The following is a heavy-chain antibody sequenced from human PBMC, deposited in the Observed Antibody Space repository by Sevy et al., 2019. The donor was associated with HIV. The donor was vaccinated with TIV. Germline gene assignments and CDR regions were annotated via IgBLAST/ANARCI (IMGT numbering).Heavy chain of an antibody. CDR3: AREGCTRPHDY. J-gene: IGHJ4*02. CDR1: GFAFYDYS. Sequence: GGSLRLSCAASGFAFYDYSMSWIRQAPGKGLEWVTTLSFGCGKINYADSVKGRFTISRDNSKNSFYLQMDNLRVEDTALYYCAREGCTRPHDYWGQGTRVTVSS. V-gene: IGHV3-23*01. CDR2: LSFGCGKI. D-gene: IGHD2-8*01.